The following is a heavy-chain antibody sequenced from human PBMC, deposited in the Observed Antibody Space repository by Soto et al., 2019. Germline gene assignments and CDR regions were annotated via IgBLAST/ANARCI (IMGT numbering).Heavy chain of an antibody. J-gene: IGHJ5*02. CDR3: AHGRITIFGVVSWFDP. CDR1: GFSLSTSGVG. D-gene: IGHD3-3*01. Sequence: SGPTLVKPTQTLTLTCTFSGFSLSTSGVGVGWIRQPPGKALEWLALIYWNDDKRYSPSLKSRLTITKDTSKNQVVLTMTNMDPVDPATYYCAHGRITIFGVVSWFDPWGQGTLVTVSS. CDR2: IYWNDDK. V-gene: IGHV2-5*01.